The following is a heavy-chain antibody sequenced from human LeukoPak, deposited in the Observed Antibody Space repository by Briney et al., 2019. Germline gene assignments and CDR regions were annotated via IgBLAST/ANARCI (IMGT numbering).Heavy chain of an antibody. J-gene: IGHJ5*02. Sequence: ASVKVSCKASGGTFSSYAISWVRQAPGQGLEWMGGIIPIFGTANYAQKFQGRVTITADKSTSTAYMELSSLRSEDTAVYYCARGPATIFGVARNNWFDPWGQGTLVTVSS. CDR1: GGTFSSYA. CDR2: IIPIFGTA. CDR3: ARGPATIFGVARNNWFDP. D-gene: IGHD3-3*01. V-gene: IGHV1-69*06.